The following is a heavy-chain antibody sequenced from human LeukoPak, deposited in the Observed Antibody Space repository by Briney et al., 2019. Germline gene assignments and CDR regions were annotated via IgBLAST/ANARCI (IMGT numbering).Heavy chain of an antibody. CDR2: INPNSGGT. D-gene: IGHD4-11*01. V-gene: IGHV1-2*02. CDR3: ARVSVTYYYYYYMDV. Sequence: GSVKVSCKASGYTFTGYYMHWVRQAPGQGLEWMGWINPNSGGTNYAQKFQGRVTMTRDTSISTAYMELSSLRSEDTAVYYCARVSVTYYYYYYMDVWGKGTTVTVSS. CDR1: GYTFTGYY. J-gene: IGHJ6*03.